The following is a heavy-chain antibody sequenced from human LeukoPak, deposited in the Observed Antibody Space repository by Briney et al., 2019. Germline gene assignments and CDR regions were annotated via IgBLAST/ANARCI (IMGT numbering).Heavy chain of an antibody. D-gene: IGHD2-2*01. J-gene: IGHJ6*03. Sequence: GGSLRLSCAASGFTFSSYSMNGVREAPGKGLECGSYISSSSSTIYYADSVKGRFTISRDNAKNSLYLQMNSLRAEDTAVYYCARDDLYCSSPSCISPPYYYYMDVWGKGTTVTVSS. V-gene: IGHV3-48*01. CDR3: ARDDLYCSSPSCISPPYYYYMDV. CDR2: ISSSSSTI. CDR1: GFTFSSYS.